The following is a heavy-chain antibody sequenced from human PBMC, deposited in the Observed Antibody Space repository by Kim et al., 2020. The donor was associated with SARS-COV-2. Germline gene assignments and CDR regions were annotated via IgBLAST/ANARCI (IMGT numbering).Heavy chain of an antibody. CDR2: IGTGGER. J-gene: IGHJ6*02. CDR1: GFTFGGHD. Sequence: GGSLRLSCAASGFTFGGHDMHWVRQGTGKSLEWVSAIGTGGERYYEDSVKGRFIISRDNGKNSLYLQMDNLRAGDTAVYYSARGIHLWLGVDVWGQGTTVIVSS. V-gene: IGHV3-13*04. D-gene: IGHD3-10*01. CDR3: ARGIHLWLGVDV.